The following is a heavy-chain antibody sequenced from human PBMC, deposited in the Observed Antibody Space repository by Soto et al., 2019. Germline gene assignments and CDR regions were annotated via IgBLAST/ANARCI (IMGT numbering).Heavy chain of an antibody. V-gene: IGHV4-39*01. CDR3: ASYDYIWGRGDY. J-gene: IGHJ4*02. CDR1: GGPISSSSYY. CDR2: IYYSGST. D-gene: IGHD3-16*01. Sequence: TLSLTCTVSGGPISSSSYYWGWIRQPPGKGLEWIGSIYYSGSTYYNPSLKSRVTISVDTSKNQFSLKLSSVTAADTAVYYCASYDYIWGRGDYPGQGTRVTVSS.